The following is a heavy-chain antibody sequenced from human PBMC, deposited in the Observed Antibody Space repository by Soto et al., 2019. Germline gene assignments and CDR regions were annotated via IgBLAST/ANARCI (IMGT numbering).Heavy chain of an antibody. D-gene: IGHD2-15*01. V-gene: IGHV3-23*01. CDR2: ISGSGGST. J-gene: IGHJ5*02. CDR3: AKGGSRFCSGGSCLNGFDP. CDR1: GFTFSDYA. Sequence: EVQLLESGGGLVQPGGSLRLSCAASGFTFSDYAMNWVRQAPGKGLEWVSGISGSGGSTYNADSVKGRFTISRDNSKNTLYLQMNTLRAEDTAIYYGAKGGSRFCSGGSCLNGFDPWGQGTLVTVSS.